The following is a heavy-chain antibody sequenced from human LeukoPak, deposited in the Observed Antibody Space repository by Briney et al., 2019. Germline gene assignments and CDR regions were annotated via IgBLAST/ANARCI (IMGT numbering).Heavy chain of an antibody. J-gene: IGHJ5*02. CDR1: GYTFTSYD. Sequence: GASVKVSCKASGYTFTSYDINWVRQATGQGLEWMGWMNPNSGNTGYAQKFQGRVTMTRDTSISTAYMELSRLRSDDTAVYYCARAFGYGDYRWFDPWGQGTLVTVSS. V-gene: IGHV1-8*01. CDR3: ARAFGYGDYRWFDP. D-gene: IGHD4-17*01. CDR2: MNPNSGNT.